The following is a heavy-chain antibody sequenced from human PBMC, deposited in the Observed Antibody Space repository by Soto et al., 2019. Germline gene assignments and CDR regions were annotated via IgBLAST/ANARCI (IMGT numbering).Heavy chain of an antibody. D-gene: IGHD3-10*01. Sequence: GGSLRLSCAASGFTFSSYGMHWVRQAPGKGLEWVAVISYDGSNKYYADSVKGRFTISRDNSKNTLYLQMNSLRAEDTAVYYCAKGITMVRGVLDYYYGMDVWGQGTTVTSP. CDR1: GFTFSSYG. CDR3: AKGITMVRGVLDYYYGMDV. CDR2: ISYDGSNK. J-gene: IGHJ6*02. V-gene: IGHV3-30*18.